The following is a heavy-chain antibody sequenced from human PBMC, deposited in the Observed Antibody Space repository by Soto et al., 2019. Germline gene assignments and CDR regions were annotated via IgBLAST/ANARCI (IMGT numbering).Heavy chain of an antibody. CDR1: GFTFSSYG. D-gene: IGHD3-3*01. V-gene: IGHV3-48*01. Sequence: EVQLVESGGGLVQPGGSLRLSCAASGFTFSSYGMNWVRQAPGKGLEWVSYISSSSTTMYYADSVKGRFTISRDNAKNSLYLQMNSLRAEDTAVYYCARDPIFGVVTDWGQETLVTVSS. J-gene: IGHJ4*02. CDR2: ISSSSTTM. CDR3: ARDPIFGVVTD.